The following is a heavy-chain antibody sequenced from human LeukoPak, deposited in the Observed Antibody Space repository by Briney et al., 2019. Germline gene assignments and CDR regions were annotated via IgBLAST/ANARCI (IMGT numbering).Heavy chain of an antibody. CDR1: GYTLTELS. V-gene: IGHV1-24*01. CDR3: ARRNTAMVAGLDY. Sequence: ASVKVSCKVSGYTLTELSMHWVRQAPGKGLEWMGGFDPEDGETIYAQKFQGRVTMTRNTSISTAFMELSGLRSEDTAVYFCARRNTAMVAGLDYWGQGSLVTVSS. J-gene: IGHJ4*02. D-gene: IGHD5-18*01. CDR2: FDPEDGET.